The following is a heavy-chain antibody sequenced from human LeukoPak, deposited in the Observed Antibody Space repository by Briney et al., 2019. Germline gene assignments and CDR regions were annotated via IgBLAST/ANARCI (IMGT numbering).Heavy chain of an antibody. D-gene: IGHD2-2*02. CDR2: INPNSGGT. J-gene: IGHJ4*02. V-gene: IGHV1-2*02. CDR3: ARDTCSSTSCYTIGY. CDR1: GYSFTDYY. Sequence: GASVKVSCKTSGYSFTDYYMHWVRQAPGQGLEWMGWINPNSGGTNYAQKFQGRVTMTRDTSISTAYMELSRLRSDDTAVYYCARDTCSSTSCYTIGYWGQGTLVTVSS.